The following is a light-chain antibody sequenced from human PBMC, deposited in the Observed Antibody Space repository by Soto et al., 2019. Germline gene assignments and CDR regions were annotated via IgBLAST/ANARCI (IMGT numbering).Light chain of an antibody. J-gene: IGKJ1*01. Sequence: EIVLTQSPGTLSLSPGERATLSCRASQSVSSSYLAWYQQKPGQAPRLLIYDTSTRATGIPDRFSGSGSETDFTLAISRLEPEDFAGYFCQHYGSSRTFGQGTK. CDR1: QSVSSSY. CDR2: DTS. V-gene: IGKV3-20*01. CDR3: QHYGSSRT.